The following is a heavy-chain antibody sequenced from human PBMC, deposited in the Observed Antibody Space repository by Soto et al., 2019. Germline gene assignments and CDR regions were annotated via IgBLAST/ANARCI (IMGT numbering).Heavy chain of an antibody. CDR2: INPNSGNI. D-gene: IGHD3-10*01. J-gene: IGHJ4*01. CDR1: GDTFTTYD. V-gene: IGHV1-8*01. CDR3: ARGRASGSYYLLDY. Sequence: ASVKVSCKASGDTFTTYDINWERQATGHGLEWMGWINPNSGNIGYAQRFQGRVTMTRDTAIRTAYMEVSSLRSDDTAVYYCARGRASGSYYLLDYWGHGTLVAFSS.